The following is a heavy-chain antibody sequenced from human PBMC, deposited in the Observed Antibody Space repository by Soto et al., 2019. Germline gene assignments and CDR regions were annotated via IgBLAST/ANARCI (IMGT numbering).Heavy chain of an antibody. J-gene: IGHJ4*02. D-gene: IGHD6-19*01. Sequence: GGSLRLSCAASGFSFSSCAMNWVRQAPGQGLEWVSAISGGGGSTYYADSVKGRFTISRDNSKNALYLQMNSLRAEDTAVYYCAKDRGAVADYFDYWAQGTLVTGSS. CDR1: GFSFSSCA. CDR2: ISGGGGST. V-gene: IGHV3-23*01. CDR3: AKDRGAVADYFDY.